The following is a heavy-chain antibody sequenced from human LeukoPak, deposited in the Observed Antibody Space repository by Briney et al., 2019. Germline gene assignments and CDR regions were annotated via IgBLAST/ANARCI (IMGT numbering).Heavy chain of an antibody. Sequence: PGGSLRLSCAASEFMFSNYAMHWVRQAPGKGLEWVAVISYDGSNKYYADSVKGRFTISRDNSKNTLYLQMNSLRAEDTAVYYCAKDVSSYSRYYYYYMDVWGKGTTVTVSS. CDR2: ISYDGSNK. CDR3: AKDVSSYSRYYYYYMDV. V-gene: IGHV3-30*18. D-gene: IGHD6-13*01. CDR1: EFMFSNYA. J-gene: IGHJ6*03.